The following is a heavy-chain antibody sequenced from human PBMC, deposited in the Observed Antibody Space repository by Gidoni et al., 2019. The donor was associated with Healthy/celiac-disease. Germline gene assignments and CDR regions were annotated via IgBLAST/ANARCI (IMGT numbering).Heavy chain of an antibody. J-gene: IGHJ3*02. CDR2: INQDGSEK. D-gene: IGHD4-4*01. V-gene: IGHV3-7*03. CDR3: AEGNYVGAFDI. Sequence: EVQRVESGGGLVQPGGYLRPSCAASGCTFSSYWLSWVRQAPGKGLEWVANINQDGSEKYYVDSVKGRFTISRDNAKNSLYLQMNSLRAEDTAVYYCAEGNYVGAFDIWGQGTMVTVSS. CDR1: GCTFSSYW.